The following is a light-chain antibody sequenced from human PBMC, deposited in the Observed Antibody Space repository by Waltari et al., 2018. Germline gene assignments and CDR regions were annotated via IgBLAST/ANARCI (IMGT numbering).Light chain of an antibody. V-gene: IGKV1-5*03. CDR1: QSISRW. CDR3: QQYNSYSGYT. Sequence: DLQMTQSPSTLSASVRDRVTIPCRASQSISRWFACYQQKPGKAPKLLIDTASILESGVPSRFSGSGSGTEFTLTISSLQPDDFATYYCQQYNSYSGYTFGQGTKLEIK. J-gene: IGKJ2*01. CDR2: TAS.